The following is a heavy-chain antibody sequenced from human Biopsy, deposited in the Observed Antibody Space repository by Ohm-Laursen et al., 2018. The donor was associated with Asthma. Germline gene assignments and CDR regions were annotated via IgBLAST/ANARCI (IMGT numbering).Heavy chain of an antibody. CDR3: AKDRFDNSVTSKYYYYGIDV. V-gene: IGHV3-30*18. Sequence: SLRLSCAAPGFMFRSFGMHWVRQAPGKGLEWVAVISYDGNHKFYEDSVKGRSTISRDNVRNRLHLQMSSLRPDDSAAYHCAKDRFDNSVTSKYYYYGIDVWGQGTTVTVSS. CDR1: GFMFRSFG. D-gene: IGHD3-16*01. CDR2: ISYDGNHK. J-gene: IGHJ6*02.